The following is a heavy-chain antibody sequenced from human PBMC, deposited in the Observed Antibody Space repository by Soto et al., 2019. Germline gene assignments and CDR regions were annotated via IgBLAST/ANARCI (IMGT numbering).Heavy chain of an antibody. V-gene: IGHV3-30*18. CDR1: GFTFSSYG. CDR2: ISYDGSNK. Sequence: QVQLVESGGGVVQPGRSLRLSCAASGFTFSSYGMHWVRQAPGKGLEWVAVISYDGSNKFYADSVKGRFTISRDNSKNTLYLQMNSLRAEDTAVYYCAKDLDYPHYFDYWGQGTLVTVSS. CDR3: AKDLDYPHYFDY. J-gene: IGHJ4*02. D-gene: IGHD5-12*01.